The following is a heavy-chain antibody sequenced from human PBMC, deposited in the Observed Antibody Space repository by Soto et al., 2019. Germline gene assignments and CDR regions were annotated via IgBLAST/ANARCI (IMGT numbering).Heavy chain of an antibody. Sequence: SETLSLTCTVSGGSISSYYWSWIRQPPGKGLEWIGYIYYSGSTNYNPSLKSRVTISVDTSKNQFSLKLSSVTAADTAVYYCARVGPYGSGSYYTRGMDVWGQGTTVTVSS. CDR1: GGSISSYY. J-gene: IGHJ6*02. D-gene: IGHD3-10*01. V-gene: IGHV4-59*01. CDR3: ARVGPYGSGSYYTRGMDV. CDR2: IYYSGST.